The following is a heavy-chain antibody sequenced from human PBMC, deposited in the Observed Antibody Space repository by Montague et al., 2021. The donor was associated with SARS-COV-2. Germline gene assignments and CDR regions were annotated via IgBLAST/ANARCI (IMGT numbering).Heavy chain of an antibody. Sequence: SLRLSCAASGFTVSSNYMSWVRQAPGKGLEWVSYISDSSTTKDYAGSVKGRFTISRDNAKKSLYLQMNSLRVEDTAVYYCARDEITLVRGLIVRRLDSWGQGTLVTVSS. CDR1: GFTVSSNY. V-gene: IGHV3-11*01. CDR3: ARDEITLVRGLIVRRLDS. J-gene: IGHJ4*02. CDR2: ISDSSTTK. D-gene: IGHD3-10*01.